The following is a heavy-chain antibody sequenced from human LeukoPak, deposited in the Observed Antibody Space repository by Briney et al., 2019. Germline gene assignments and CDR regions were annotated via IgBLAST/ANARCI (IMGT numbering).Heavy chain of an antibody. CDR2: ITGSGVTT. CDR3: AKDRSGNSGPFDY. Sequence: GGSLRLSCAASGFTFSSYAMSWVRQAPGKGLEWVSAITGSGVTTYYADSVKGRFTIFRDNSENTLFLEMNSLRAEDTAVYYCAKDRSGNSGPFDYWGQGTLVTVSS. J-gene: IGHJ4*02. V-gene: IGHV3-23*01. D-gene: IGHD6-19*01. CDR1: GFTFSSYA.